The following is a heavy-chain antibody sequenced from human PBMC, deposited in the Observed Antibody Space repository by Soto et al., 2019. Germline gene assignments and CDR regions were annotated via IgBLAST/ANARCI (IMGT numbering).Heavy chain of an antibody. Sequence: EVQLVESGGGLVKPGGSLRLSCAASGFNFNSYTINWVRQAPGKRLDWLSSISSSGYIFSTDSVRGRFTISRDNAKNSVYLQINSLRAEDTAGYFCARDCSGGSCYPGMDVWGQGTTVTVSS. J-gene: IGHJ6*02. CDR2: ISSSGYI. CDR1: GFNFNSYT. D-gene: IGHD2-15*01. CDR3: ARDCSGGSCYPGMDV. V-gene: IGHV3-21*01.